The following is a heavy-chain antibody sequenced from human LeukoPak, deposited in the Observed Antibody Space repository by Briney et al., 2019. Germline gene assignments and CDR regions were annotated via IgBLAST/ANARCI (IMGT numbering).Heavy chain of an antibody. V-gene: IGHV4-61*02. CDR3: ASETNDYGDYYYFDY. D-gene: IGHD4-17*01. CDR1: GGSLSSGSYY. Sequence: SQTLSLTCTVSGGSLSSGSYYWSWVRQPAGTGLEWIGRIYTSGSTNYNPSLKSRVTISVDTSKNQFSLKLSSVTAADTAVYYCASETNDYGDYYYFDYWGQGTLVTVSS. CDR2: IYTSGST. J-gene: IGHJ4*02.